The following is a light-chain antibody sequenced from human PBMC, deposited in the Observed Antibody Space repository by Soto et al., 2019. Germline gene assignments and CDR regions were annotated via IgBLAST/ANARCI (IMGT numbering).Light chain of an antibody. CDR1: QGIRND. CDR3: LQDYNYPRT. V-gene: IGKV1-6*01. J-gene: IGKJ1*01. Sequence: AIPMTQSPSSLSASVGDRVTITCRASQGIRNDLAWYQQKPGKAPNLLIYAASTLQGGVPSRFSGSGSGTDFTLTISSLQPEDFATYYCLQDYNYPRTFGQGTKVEI. CDR2: AAS.